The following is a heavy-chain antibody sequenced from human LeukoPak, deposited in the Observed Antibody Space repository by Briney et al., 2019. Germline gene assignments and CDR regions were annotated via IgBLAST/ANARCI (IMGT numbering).Heavy chain of an antibody. J-gene: IGHJ4*02. CDR1: GGSFSGYY. CDR3: ANLLAVPDY. Sequence: SETLSLTCAVYGGSFSGYYWSWIRQPPGKGLEWIGEINHSGSTNYNPSLKSRVTISVDTSKNQFSLKLSSVTAADTAVYYCANLLAVPDYWGQGTLVTVSS. CDR2: INHSGST. V-gene: IGHV4-34*01. D-gene: IGHD6-19*01.